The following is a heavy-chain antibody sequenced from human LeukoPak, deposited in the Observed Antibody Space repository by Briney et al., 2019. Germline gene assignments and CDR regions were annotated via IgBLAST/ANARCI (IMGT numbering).Heavy chain of an antibody. D-gene: IGHD4-23*01. Sequence: PGGSLRLSCAASGFTFSSHAMSWVRQAPGKGLGWVSAISGSGGSTYYADSVKGRFTISRDNSKNTLYLQMNSLRAEDTAVYYCAKDGGKGEYYFDYWGQGTLVTVSS. J-gene: IGHJ4*02. CDR1: GFTFSSHA. V-gene: IGHV3-23*01. CDR3: AKDGGKGEYYFDY. CDR2: ISGSGGST.